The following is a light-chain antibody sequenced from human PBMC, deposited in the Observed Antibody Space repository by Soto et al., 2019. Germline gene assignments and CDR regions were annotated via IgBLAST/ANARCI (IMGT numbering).Light chain of an antibody. CDR2: DAS. CDR3: QQRSNWPLT. Sequence: EIVLTQSPATLSLSPGERATLSCRASQSVSSYLAWYQQKPGQAPWLLIYDASNRATGIPARFSGSGSGTEFTLTISSLEPEDFAVYYCQQRSNWPLTFGGGTKVEIK. V-gene: IGKV3-11*01. CDR1: QSVSSY. J-gene: IGKJ4*01.